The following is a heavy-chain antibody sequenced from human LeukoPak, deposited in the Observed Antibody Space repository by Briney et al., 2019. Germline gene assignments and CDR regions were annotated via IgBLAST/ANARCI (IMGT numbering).Heavy chain of an antibody. CDR1: GYTFTSYY. Sequence: ASAKVSCKASGYTFTSYYMHWVRQAPGQGLEWMGIINPSGGSTSYAQKFQGRVTMTRDTSTSTVYMELSSLRSEDTAVYYCARASIVGATVSWGQGTLVTVSS. D-gene: IGHD1-26*01. CDR3: ARASIVGATVS. CDR2: INPSGGST. V-gene: IGHV1-46*01. J-gene: IGHJ5*02.